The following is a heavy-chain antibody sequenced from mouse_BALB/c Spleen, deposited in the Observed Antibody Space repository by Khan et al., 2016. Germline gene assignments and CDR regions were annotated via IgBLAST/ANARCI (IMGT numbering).Heavy chain of an antibody. J-gene: IGHJ3*01. CDR1: GYTFTNYW. D-gene: IGHD1-2*01. Sequence: QVRLQQSGAELARPGASVKLSCKASGYTFTNYWIQWVKQRPGQGLEWIGAIYPGDGDTRYTQKFKGKATLTADKSSSTAYMQLSSLASEDSAVSCGAESWATSTFAYWGQGTLVTFSS. CDR3: AESWATSTFAY. CDR2: IYPGDGDT. V-gene: IGHV1-87*01.